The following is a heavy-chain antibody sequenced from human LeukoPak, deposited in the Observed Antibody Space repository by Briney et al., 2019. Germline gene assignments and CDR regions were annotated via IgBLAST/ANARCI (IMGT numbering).Heavy chain of an antibody. D-gene: IGHD2-21*01. CDR3: ARHPYGGPDY. CDR1: GGXISNYY. J-gene: IGHJ4*01. CDR2: IYYDGST. Sequence: PSETLSLTCTVSGGXISNYYWSWMRQPPGKGLEWIGYIYYDGSTNYNPSLKSRVTISVDTSKNQFSLKLSSVTAADTAVYYCARHPYGGPDYWGHGTLVTVSS. V-gene: IGHV4-59*08.